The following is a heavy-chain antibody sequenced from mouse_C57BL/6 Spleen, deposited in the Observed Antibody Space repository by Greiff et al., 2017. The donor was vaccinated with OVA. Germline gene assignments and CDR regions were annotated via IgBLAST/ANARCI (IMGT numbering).Heavy chain of an antibody. CDR1: GFTFSSYA. V-gene: IGHV5-9-1*02. J-gene: IGHJ2*01. CDR2: ISSGGDYI. Sequence: EVQVVESGEGLVKPGGSLKLSCAASGFTFSSYAMSWVRQTPEKRLEWVAYISSGGDYIYYADTVKGRFTLSRDNARNTLYLQMSSLKSEDTAMYYCTRDLGWFDYWGQGTTLTVSS. D-gene: IGHD1-1*02. CDR3: TRDLGWFDY.